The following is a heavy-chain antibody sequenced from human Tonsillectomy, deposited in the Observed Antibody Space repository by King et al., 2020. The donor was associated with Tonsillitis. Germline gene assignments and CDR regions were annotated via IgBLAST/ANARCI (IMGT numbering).Heavy chain of an antibody. CDR1: GYSFTGYS. D-gene: IGHD2-8*02. Sequence: HVQLVESGAEVKKPGASLKVSCQASGYSFTGYSIHWVRQAPGQGLDWMGRINPDSGAADYALRFEDRVTMTTDTSFRTAYLELSGLRSDDTATYFCARDTGGWRAFDYWGQGTLVTVSS. J-gene: IGHJ4*02. CDR2: INPDSGAA. CDR3: ARDTGGWRAFDY. V-gene: IGHV1-2*06.